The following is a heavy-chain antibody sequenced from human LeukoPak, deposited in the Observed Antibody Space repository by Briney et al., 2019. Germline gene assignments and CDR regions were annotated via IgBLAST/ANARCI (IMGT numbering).Heavy chain of an antibody. CDR3: ARVPAGGTDYYYGMDV. V-gene: IGHV4-31*03. Sequence: KASETLSLTCTVSGGSVSGGGYYWSRIRQHPGKGLEWIGFTSYSGGAYYNPSLMSRITMSVDRSHNQFSLKMRDVTAADTAVYYCARVPAGGTDYYYGMDVWGQGTTVTVSS. CDR1: GGSVSGGGYY. CDR2: TSYSGGA. D-gene: IGHD6-13*01. J-gene: IGHJ6*02.